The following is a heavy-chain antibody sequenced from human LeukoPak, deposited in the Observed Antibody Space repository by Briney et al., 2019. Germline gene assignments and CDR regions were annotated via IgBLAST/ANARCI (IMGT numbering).Heavy chain of an antibody. CDR2: INTDGSST. J-gene: IGHJ5*02. CDR1: GFTFSSYW. V-gene: IGHV3-74*01. Sequence: GGSLRLSCAASGFTFSSYWMHWVRQAPGKGLVWVSRINTDGSSTSYADSVKGRFTISRDNAKNTLYLQMNSLRAEDTAVYYCARGRSIVVVPAARRFDPWGQGTLVTVSS. D-gene: IGHD2-2*01. CDR3: ARGRSIVVVPAARRFDP.